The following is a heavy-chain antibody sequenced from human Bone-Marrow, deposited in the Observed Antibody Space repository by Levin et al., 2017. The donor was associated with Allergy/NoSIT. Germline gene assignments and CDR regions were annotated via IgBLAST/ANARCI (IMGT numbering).Heavy chain of an antibody. Sequence: LSLTCAASGFTFSSYWMSWVRQAPGKGLEWVANIKQDGSEKYYVDSVKGRFTISRDNAKNSLYLQMNSLRAEDTAVYYCARDGRGYCSGGSCYSKGYYYMDVWGKGTTVTVSS. J-gene: IGHJ6*03. CDR3: ARDGRGYCSGGSCYSKGYYYMDV. D-gene: IGHD2-15*01. CDR2: IKQDGSEK. CDR1: GFTFSSYW. V-gene: IGHV3-7*04.